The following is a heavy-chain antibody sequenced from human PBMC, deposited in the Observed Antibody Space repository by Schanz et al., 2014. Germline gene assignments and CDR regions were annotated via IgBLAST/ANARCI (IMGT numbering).Heavy chain of an antibody. D-gene: IGHD1-20*01. CDR3: ANNWNLDY. CDR2: INSVGSNT. CDR1: GFTFSSHW. V-gene: IGHV3-74*01. J-gene: IGHJ4*02. Sequence: EVQLVQSGGGLVQPGGSLRLSCAASGFTFSSHWMHWVRQDPGKGLVWVARINSVGSNTDYADSVKGRFTISRDNSKNTLYLQMNSLRAEDTAVYYCANNWNLDYWGQGTLVTVSS.